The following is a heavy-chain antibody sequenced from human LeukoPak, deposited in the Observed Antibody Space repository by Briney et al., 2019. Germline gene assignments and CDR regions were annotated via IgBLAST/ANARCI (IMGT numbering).Heavy chain of an antibody. V-gene: IGHV1-2*02. CDR2: INPNSGGT. Sequence: ASVKVSCKASGYTFIGYYMHWVRQAPGQGFEWMGWINPNSGGTNYAQKFQGRVTMTRDTSISTAYMELSRLRSDDTAVYYCAREYSSSGSNPYYYYYMDVWGKGTTVTVSS. CDR1: GYTFIGYY. J-gene: IGHJ6*03. D-gene: IGHD6-6*01. CDR3: AREYSSSGSNPYYYYYMDV.